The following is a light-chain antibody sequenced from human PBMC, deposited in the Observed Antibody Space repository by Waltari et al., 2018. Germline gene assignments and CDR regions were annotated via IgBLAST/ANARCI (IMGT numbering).Light chain of an antibody. V-gene: IGKV2-29*03. CDR2: EAS. CDR1: QSLLHTDGKTQ. Sequence: DTVMTQSPLFLSVTPGQPASISCKSSQSLLHTDGKTQLFWYLQKPGQSPQPLIYEASNRFSGVPERFSGSGSGTDFTLTISRVEAEDVGVYYCMQGIQLPFTFGPGTKVDI. CDR3: MQGIQLPFT. J-gene: IGKJ3*01.